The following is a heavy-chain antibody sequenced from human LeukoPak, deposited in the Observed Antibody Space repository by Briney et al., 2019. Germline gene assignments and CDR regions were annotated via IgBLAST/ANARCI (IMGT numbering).Heavy chain of an antibody. CDR1: GYTFTSYG. CDR2: ISAYNGNT. CDR3: ARDGLRYFDWLLPSDY. J-gene: IGHJ4*02. D-gene: IGHD3-9*01. V-gene: IGHV1-18*01. Sequence: ASVKVSCKASGYTFTSYGISWVRQAPGQGLEWMGWISAYNGNTNYAQKLQGRVTMTTDTSTSTAYMELRSLRSDDTAVYYCARDGLRYFDWLLPSDYWGQGTLVTVSS.